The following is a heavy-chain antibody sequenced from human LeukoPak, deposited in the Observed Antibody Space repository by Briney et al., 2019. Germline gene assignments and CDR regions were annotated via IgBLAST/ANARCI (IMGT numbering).Heavy chain of an antibody. V-gene: IGHV4-59*01. J-gene: IGHJ6*03. CDR3: ARVIYDYAREAYYYYYMDV. Sequence: SETLSLTCTVSGGSISSYYWSWIRQPPGKGLEWIGCIYYSGSTNYNPSLKSRVTISVDTSKNQFSLKLSSVTAADTAVYYCARVIYDYAREAYYYYYMDVWGKGTTATISS. CDR2: IYYSGST. D-gene: IGHD3-16*01. CDR1: GGSISSYY.